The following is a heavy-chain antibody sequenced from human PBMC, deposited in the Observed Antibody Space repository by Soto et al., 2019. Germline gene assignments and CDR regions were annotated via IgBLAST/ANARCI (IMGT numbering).Heavy chain of an antibody. CDR3: GRDLTSNANCIDP. D-gene: IGHD2-2*01. CDR2: IYYTGKT. CDR1: GDYIHDGGYY. V-gene: IGHV4-30-4*01. J-gene: IGHJ5*02. Sequence: SETLSLTCSVSGDYIHDGGYYCTWIRRRPGKGLEWMGYIYYTGKTYYNPSLESRLTMSVDRSKNQFSLRLTSVTAADTAVYFCGRDLTSNANCIDPWGQGTLVTVSS.